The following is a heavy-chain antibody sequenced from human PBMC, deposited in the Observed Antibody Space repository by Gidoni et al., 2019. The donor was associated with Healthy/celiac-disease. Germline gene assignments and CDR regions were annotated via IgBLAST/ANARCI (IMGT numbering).Heavy chain of an antibody. Sequence: QVQLVQSGAEVKKPGASVKVSCTASGYTFTSSGISWVRQAPGQGLEWMGWISAYNGNTNYAQKLQGRVTMTTDTSTSTAYMELRSLRSDDTAVYYCARGDGDGDYGGNWYFDLWGRGTLVTVSS. CDR3: ARGDGDGDYGGNWYFDL. J-gene: IGHJ2*01. CDR2: ISAYNGNT. V-gene: IGHV1-18*01. CDR1: GYTFTSSG. D-gene: IGHD4-17*01.